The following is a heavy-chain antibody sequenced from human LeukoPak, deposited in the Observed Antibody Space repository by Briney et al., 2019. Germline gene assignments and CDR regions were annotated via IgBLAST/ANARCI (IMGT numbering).Heavy chain of an antibody. Sequence: ASETLSLTCTVSGGSISSYYWSWIRQPPGKGLEWIGYIYYSGSTNYNPPLKSRATISVDKSKNQFSLKVSSVTAADTAVYYCARTTMVRGTYYMDVWGKGTTVTISS. CDR3: ARTTMVRGTYYMDV. V-gene: IGHV4-59*12. J-gene: IGHJ6*03. D-gene: IGHD3-10*01. CDR2: IYYSGST. CDR1: GGSISSYY.